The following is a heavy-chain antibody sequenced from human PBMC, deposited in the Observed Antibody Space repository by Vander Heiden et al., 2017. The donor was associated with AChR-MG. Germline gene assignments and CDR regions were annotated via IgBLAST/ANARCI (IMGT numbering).Heavy chain of an antibody. V-gene: IGHV3-21*01. CDR2: IGSGGDQK. D-gene: IGHD3-10*01. CDR1: GFTLHNFA. J-gene: IGHJ6*02. Sequence: EVQLVESGGGLVKPGGSLRRSCAGPGFTLHNFAITCARPAPGKGLEWVASIGSGGDQKFYADSVKGRFIISRDNTKKSVYLQMSNLRPEDTAVYYCAKVMGLSVRDAMDVWGQGTTVTVSS. CDR3: AKVMGLSVRDAMDV.